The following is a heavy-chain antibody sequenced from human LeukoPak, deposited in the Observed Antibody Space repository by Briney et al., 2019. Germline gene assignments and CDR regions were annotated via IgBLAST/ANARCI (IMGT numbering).Heavy chain of an antibody. CDR3: AKGKRRGFEFDY. J-gene: IGHJ4*02. D-gene: IGHD1-1*01. CDR2: ISGSGGST. CDR1: GFTFSSYA. Sequence: GGSLRLSCAASGFTFSSYAMSWVRQAPGKGLEWVSAISGSGGSTYYADSVKGRFTISRDNSKNTLYLQMNSLRAEDTAVYYRAKGKRRGFEFDYWGQGTLVTVSS. V-gene: IGHV3-23*01.